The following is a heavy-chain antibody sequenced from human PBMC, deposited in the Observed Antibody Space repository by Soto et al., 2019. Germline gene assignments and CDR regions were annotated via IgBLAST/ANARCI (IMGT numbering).Heavy chain of an antibody. Sequence: PGGSLRLSCAASGFTFSSYDMSWARQVPGKGLEWVSSISSSSSYIYYADSVKGRFTVSRDNAKNSLYLQMNSLRDEDTAVYYCARGRQYSSSWYEDYWGQGTLVTVSS. CDR2: ISSSSSYI. CDR1: GFTFSSYD. D-gene: IGHD6-13*01. V-gene: IGHV3-21*01. CDR3: ARGRQYSSSWYEDY. J-gene: IGHJ4*02.